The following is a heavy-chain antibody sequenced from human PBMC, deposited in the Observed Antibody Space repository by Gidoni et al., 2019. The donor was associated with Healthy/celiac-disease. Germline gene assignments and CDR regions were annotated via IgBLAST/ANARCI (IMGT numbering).Heavy chain of an antibody. J-gene: IGHJ6*02. CDR2: IYYSGST. Sequence: QVQLQESGPGLVKPSETLSLTCTVSGGSISSDYWSWIRQPPGKGLEWIGYIYYSGSTNYNPSLKSRVTISVDTSKNQFSLKLSSVTAADTAVYYCARVLDSTSYYYYYGMDVWGQGTTVTVSS. D-gene: IGHD2-21*01. CDR3: ARVLDSTSYYYYYGMDV. CDR1: GGSISSDY. V-gene: IGHV4-59*01.